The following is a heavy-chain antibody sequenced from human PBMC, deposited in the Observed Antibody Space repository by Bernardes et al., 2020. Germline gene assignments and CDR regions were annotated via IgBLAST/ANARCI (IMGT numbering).Heavy chain of an antibody. CDR2: LSSSGYTI. CDR3: ARSMHGDPNCFDY. Sequence: GGSLRLSCGASGLTISDNYMSWIRQAPGKGLEWVSYLSSSGYTIYYTDSVKGRFTISRDNAKNSLYLQMNSLRAEDTAVYYCARSMHGDPNCFDYWGQGTLVTVSS. CDR1: GLTISDNY. J-gene: IGHJ4*02. D-gene: IGHD4-17*01. V-gene: IGHV3-11*01.